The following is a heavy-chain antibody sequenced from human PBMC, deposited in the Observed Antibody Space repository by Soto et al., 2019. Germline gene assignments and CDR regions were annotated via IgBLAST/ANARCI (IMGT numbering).Heavy chain of an antibody. CDR1: GDSVSSNSAA. CDR3: ARFHQLYSGNYRYYYYGTDV. V-gene: IGHV6-1*01. Sequence: PSQTLSLTCAISGDSVSSNSAAWNWIRQSPSRGLEWLGRTYYRSKWYNDYAVSVKSRITINPDTSKNQFSLQLNSVTPEDTAVYYCARFHQLYSGNYRYYYYGTDVWGQGTTVTVSS. CDR2: TYYRSKWYN. D-gene: IGHD3-3*01. J-gene: IGHJ6*02.